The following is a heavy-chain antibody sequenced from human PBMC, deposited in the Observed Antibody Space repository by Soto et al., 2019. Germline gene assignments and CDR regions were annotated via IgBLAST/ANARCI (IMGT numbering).Heavy chain of an antibody. D-gene: IGHD6-13*01. V-gene: IGHV1-2*04. Sequence: ASVKVSCKASGYTFTGYYTHWVRQAPGQGLEWMGGINPNSGGTNYAQKFQGWVTMTRDTSISTAYMELSRLRSDDTAVYYCARVLHDNSNRGPHDYYYGMDVWAQGTALPVSS. J-gene: IGHJ6*02. CDR2: INPNSGGT. CDR3: ARVLHDNSNRGPHDYYYGMDV. CDR1: GYTFTGYY.